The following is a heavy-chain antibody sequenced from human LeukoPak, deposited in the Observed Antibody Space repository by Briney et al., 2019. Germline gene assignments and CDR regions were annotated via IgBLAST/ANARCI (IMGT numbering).Heavy chain of an antibody. D-gene: IGHD6-13*01. Sequence: GGSLRLSCAASGFTFNICGMSWVRQAPGKGLEWISYISRTGNSIYYADSVKGRFTISRDSAKNSLYLQMNSLRAEDTAVYYCARGPYSSNWYVDYWGQGTLVTVAS. CDR2: ISRTGNSI. CDR3: ARGPYSSNWYVDY. CDR1: GFTFNICG. J-gene: IGHJ4*02. V-gene: IGHV3-48*04.